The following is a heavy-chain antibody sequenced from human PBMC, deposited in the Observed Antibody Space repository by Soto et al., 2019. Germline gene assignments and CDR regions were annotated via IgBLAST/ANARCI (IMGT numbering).Heavy chain of an antibody. J-gene: IGHJ5*02. CDR2: ISYSGST. V-gene: IGHV4-31*03. Sequence: SETLSLTCTVSGGSISDGYYWSWIRQHPGKGLEWIGSISYSGSTSYNPSLKSRLTISVDRSKSQFSLDLSSVTAADTAVYYCARRDRSGYSYWLDTWGQGTLVTVSS. CDR3: ARRDRSGYSYWLDT. CDR1: GGSISDGYY. D-gene: IGHD3-22*01.